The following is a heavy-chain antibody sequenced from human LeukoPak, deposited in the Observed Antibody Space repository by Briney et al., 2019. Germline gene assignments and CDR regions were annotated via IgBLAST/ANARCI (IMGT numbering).Heavy chain of an antibody. CDR3: ARCASTVVTRYYFDY. CDR2: INPSGGST. Sequence: ASVKVSCKASGYTFTSYYMHWVRQAPGQGLEWKGIINPSGGSTSYAQKFQGRVTMTRDMSTSTVYMELSSLRSEDAAVYYCARCASTVVTRYYFDYWGQGTLVTVSS. D-gene: IGHD4-23*01. CDR1: GYTFTSYY. V-gene: IGHV1-46*01. J-gene: IGHJ4*02.